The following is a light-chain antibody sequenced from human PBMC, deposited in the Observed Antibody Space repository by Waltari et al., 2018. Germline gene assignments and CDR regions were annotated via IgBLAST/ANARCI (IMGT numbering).Light chain of an antibody. CDR1: NSDVGAYNY. CDR2: AVT. J-gene: IGLJ1*01. CDR3: SSYAHNNHFV. Sequence: QSVLTQPPSATGSPGQSVTIPCTGTNSDVGAYNYLSWYQQHPGKVPKLLIYAVTKRPSGVPDRFSGSKSGNTASLTVSGLQADDEADYYCSSYAHNNHFVFGTGTKVTVL. V-gene: IGLV2-8*01.